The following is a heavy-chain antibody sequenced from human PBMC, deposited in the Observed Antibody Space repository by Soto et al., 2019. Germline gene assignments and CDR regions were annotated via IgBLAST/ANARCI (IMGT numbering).Heavy chain of an antibody. CDR3: AKGRIGFWSGPDGDP. CDR2: ISGSGGST. J-gene: IGHJ5*02. D-gene: IGHD3-3*01. Sequence: GGSLRLSCAASGFTFSSYAMSWVRQAPGKGLEWVSAISGSGGSTYYADSVKGRFTISRDNSKNTLYLQMNSLRAEDTAVYYCAKGRIGFWSGPDGDPWGQGTLVTVSS. CDR1: GFTFSSYA. V-gene: IGHV3-23*01.